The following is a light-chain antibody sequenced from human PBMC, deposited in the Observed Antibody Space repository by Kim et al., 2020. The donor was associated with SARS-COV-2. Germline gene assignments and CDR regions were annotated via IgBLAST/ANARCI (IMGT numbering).Light chain of an antibody. V-gene: IGLV3-1*01. CDR3: QAWDSSTAV. J-gene: IGLJ3*02. CDR2: QHT. CDR1: KLGDKY. Sequence: SSELTQPPSVSVSPGQTASINCSGSKLGDKYAYWYQKKPGQSPILVINQHTKRPSGISQRFSGSSFGNTATLTISRAQTMDEADYYCQAWDSSTAVFGGGTQLT.